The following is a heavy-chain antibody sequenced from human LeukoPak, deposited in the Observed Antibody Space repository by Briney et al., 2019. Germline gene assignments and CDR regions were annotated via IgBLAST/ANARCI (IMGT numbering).Heavy chain of an antibody. CDR1: GFTFSSYS. D-gene: IGHD1-14*01. J-gene: IGHJ4*02. CDR2: ISSSSSYI. Sequence: GGSLRLSCAASGFTFSSYSMNWVRQAPGKGLEWVSSISSSSSYIYYADSVKGRFTISRDNAKNSLYLQMNSLRAEDTAVYYCARDKITGASTNDYWGQGTLVTVSS. V-gene: IGHV3-21*01. CDR3: ARDKITGASTNDY.